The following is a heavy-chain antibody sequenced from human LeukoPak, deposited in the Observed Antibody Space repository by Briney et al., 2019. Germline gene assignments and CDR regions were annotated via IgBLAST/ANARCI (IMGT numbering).Heavy chain of an antibody. CDR2: ISSSSSYI. CDR1: GFTFSSYS. V-gene: IGHV3-21*01. Sequence: GGSLRLSCAASGFTFSSYSMNWVRQAPGKGLEWVSSISSSSSYIYYAGSVKGRFTISRDNAKNSLYLQMNSLRAEDTAVYYCARDRQQLVDYWGQGTLVTVFS. CDR3: ARDRQQLVDY. D-gene: IGHD6-13*01. J-gene: IGHJ4*02.